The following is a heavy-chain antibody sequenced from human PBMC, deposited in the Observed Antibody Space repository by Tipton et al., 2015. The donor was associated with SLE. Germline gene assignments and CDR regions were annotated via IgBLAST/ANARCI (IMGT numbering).Heavy chain of an antibody. Sequence: TLSLTCTVSGGSISSSSYYWSWIRQPAGKGLEWIGHIYTSGSTNYNPSLKSRVTISVDTSKNQFSLKLSSVTAADTAVYYCARAGDSGSYDYWGQGTLVTVSS. V-gene: IGHV4-61*09. CDR1: GGSISSSSYY. D-gene: IGHD1-26*01. CDR3: ARAGDSGSYDY. CDR2: IYTSGST. J-gene: IGHJ4*02.